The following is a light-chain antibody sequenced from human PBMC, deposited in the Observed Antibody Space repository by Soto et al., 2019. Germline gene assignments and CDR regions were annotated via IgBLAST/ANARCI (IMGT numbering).Light chain of an antibody. CDR1: QGISSY. J-gene: IGKJ5*01. CDR3: QQLNAYPIT. CDR2: AAS. V-gene: IGKV1-9*01. Sequence: IPLTQSPSSLSASVGDRVTVTCRASQGISSYLAWYQQKPGKAPNLLIYAASTLRSGVPSRFSGSGSGTDFTLTISSLQPEDFATYYCQQLNAYPITFGQGTRLEIK.